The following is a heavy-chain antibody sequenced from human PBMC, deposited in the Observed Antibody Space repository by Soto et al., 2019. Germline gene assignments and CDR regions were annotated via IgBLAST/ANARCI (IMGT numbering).Heavy chain of an antibody. CDR2: IHWDDDK. D-gene: IGHD3-22*01. V-gene: IGHV2-5*02. Sequence: QITLKESGPPLVKPTQTLTLTCTFSGFSLSTSGVGVGWIRQPPGKALEWLAVIHWDDDKRYSPSLKSRLTITKDTSKNQVVLTMTNMDPVDTATYYCARQTPLGSGYYFVYWGQGTLVTVSS. CDR1: GFSLSTSGVG. CDR3: ARQTPLGSGYYFVY. J-gene: IGHJ4*02.